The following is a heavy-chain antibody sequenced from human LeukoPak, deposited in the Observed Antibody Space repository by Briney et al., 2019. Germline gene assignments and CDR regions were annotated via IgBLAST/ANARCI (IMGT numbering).Heavy chain of an antibody. V-gene: IGHV3-33*01. J-gene: IGHJ3*01. CDR1: GFTSSTYG. CDR2: IWYDGSIK. CDR3: ARAVGPFDF. Sequence: GGSPRLSCAASGFTSSTYGMHWVRQAPGKGLEWVAVIWYDGSIKYYGDSVKGRFTTSRDNSKNTLYLQMNSLRAEDTAMYYCARAVGPFDFWGPGTLVIVSS.